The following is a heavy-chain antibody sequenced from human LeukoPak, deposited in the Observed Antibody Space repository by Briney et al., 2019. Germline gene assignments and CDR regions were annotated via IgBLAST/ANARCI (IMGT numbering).Heavy chain of an antibody. CDR1: GGSISSYY. V-gene: IGHV4-59*08. J-gene: IGHJ4*02. CDR2: IYYSGST. Sequence: SETLSLTCTVSGGSISSYYWSWIRQPPGKGLEWIGYIYYSGSTNYNPSLKSRVTISVDTSENQFSLRLSSVTAADTAAYYCARQADTAMITGGFYFDYWGQGTLVTVSS. D-gene: IGHD5-18*01. CDR3: ARQADTAMITGGFYFDY.